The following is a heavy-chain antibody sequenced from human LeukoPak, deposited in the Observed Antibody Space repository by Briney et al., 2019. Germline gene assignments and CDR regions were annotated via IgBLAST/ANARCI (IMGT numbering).Heavy chain of an antibody. CDR3: ARRYSSTAFDY. CDR1: GGSISSGGYY. CDR2: IYYSGST. Sequence: SETLSLTCTVSGGSISSGGYYWSWIRQHPGKGLEWIGYIYYSGSTYYNPSLKSRVTISADTSKNQFSLKLSSVTAADTAVCYCARRYSSTAFDYWGQGTLVTVSS. J-gene: IGHJ4*02. D-gene: IGHD6-13*01. V-gene: IGHV4-31*03.